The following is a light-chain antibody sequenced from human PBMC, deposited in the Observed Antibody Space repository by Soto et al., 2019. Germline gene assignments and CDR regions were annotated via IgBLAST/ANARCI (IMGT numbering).Light chain of an antibody. CDR2: GSS. J-gene: IGKJ4*01. V-gene: IGKV3D-15*01. CDR3: QQYNNWGLS. CDR1: ENVGTN. Sequence: TQSPATLSVSPGERVTLSCRASENVGTNLAWYQQRPGQPPRLPIYGSSTRATGISATFSGSGSRTEFTLTISSLQSEDSAVYYCQQYNNWGLSFGGGTRVEIK.